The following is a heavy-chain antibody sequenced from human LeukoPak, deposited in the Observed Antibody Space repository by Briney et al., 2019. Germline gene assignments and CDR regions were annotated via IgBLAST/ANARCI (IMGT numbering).Heavy chain of an antibody. D-gene: IGHD3-22*01. V-gene: IGHV3-23*01. Sequence: GGSLRLSCAASGFTFTSYAMSWVRQAPGKGLEWLSAISGNGGATYYADSVKGRFTISRDNSKNTLHLQMNSLRAEDTALYYCAKATTAIVVDNFFDYWGQGTLVSVSS. CDR2: ISGNGGAT. J-gene: IGHJ4*02. CDR1: GFTFTSYA. CDR3: AKATTAIVVDNFFDY.